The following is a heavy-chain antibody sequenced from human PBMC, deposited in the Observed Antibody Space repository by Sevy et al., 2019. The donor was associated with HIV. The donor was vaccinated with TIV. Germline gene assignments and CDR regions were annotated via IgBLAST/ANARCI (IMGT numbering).Heavy chain of an antibody. CDR2: ISSSGSTI. Sequence: GGSLRLSCAASGFTFSDYYMSWIRQAPGMGLEWVSYISSSGSTIYYADSVKGRFTISRDNAKNSLYLQMNSLRAEDTAVYYCARGGIAAADPTYYYYYGMDVWGQGTTVTVSS. V-gene: IGHV3-11*01. CDR3: ARGGIAAADPTYYYYYGMDV. J-gene: IGHJ6*02. D-gene: IGHD6-13*01. CDR1: GFTFSDYY.